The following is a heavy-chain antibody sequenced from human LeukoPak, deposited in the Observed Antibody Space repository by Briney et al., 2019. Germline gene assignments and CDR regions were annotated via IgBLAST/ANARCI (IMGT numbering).Heavy chain of an antibody. CDR2: ISSSSYI. V-gene: IGHV3-21*01. CDR3: ARALVGAIDAFDI. D-gene: IGHD1-26*01. J-gene: IGHJ3*02. CDR1: GFTFGSYS. Sequence: GGSLRLSCAASGFTFGSYSMNWVRQAPGKGLEWVSSISSSSYIYYADSVKGRFTISRDNAKNSLYLQMNSLRAEDTAVYYCARALVGAIDAFDIWGQGTMVTVSS.